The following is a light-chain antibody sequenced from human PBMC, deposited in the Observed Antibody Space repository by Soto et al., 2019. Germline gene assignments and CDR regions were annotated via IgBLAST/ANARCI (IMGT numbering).Light chain of an antibody. Sequence: EIFLTQSPDTLSLSPGERATLTCRASQSVTNYIAWYQQRPGQAPRLLIYDASNRATGVPARFSGSRSGTDFTLTISSLEPEDFAVYYCQQRSNWPPRITFGGGTKVDIK. CDR3: QQRSNWPPRIT. J-gene: IGKJ4*01. CDR1: QSVTNY. V-gene: IGKV3-11*01. CDR2: DAS.